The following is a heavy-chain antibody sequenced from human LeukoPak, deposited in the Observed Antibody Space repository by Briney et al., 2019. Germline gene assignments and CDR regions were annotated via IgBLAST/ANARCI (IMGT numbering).Heavy chain of an antibody. V-gene: IGHV3-48*02. CDR1: RFTFGTYA. Sequence: GGSLRLSCAASRFTFGTYAMNWVRQAPGKGLEWVSYISSSSTIYFPDSVKGRFTISRDNAKNSLYLQMNGLRDEDTAVYYCARDAGSGYFDYWGQGTLVTVSS. J-gene: IGHJ4*02. CDR3: ARDAGSGYFDY. D-gene: IGHD6-19*01. CDR2: ISSSSTI.